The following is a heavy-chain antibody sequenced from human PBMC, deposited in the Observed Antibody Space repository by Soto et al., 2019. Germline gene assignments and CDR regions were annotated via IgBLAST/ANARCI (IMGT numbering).Heavy chain of an antibody. V-gene: IGHV1-18*01. J-gene: IGHJ4*02. CDR2: ISAHNGNT. D-gene: IGHD3-10*01. CDR3: ARGRYGAW. CDR1: GYIFTTYG. Sequence: QVHLVQSGAEVKKPGASVKVSCKGSGYIFTTYGITWVRQAPGQGLEWMGWISAHNGNTTYAQKPQGRVTVTRDTCTSTAYMELRILRSDDTAVYYCARGRYGAWWGQGELVTVSS.